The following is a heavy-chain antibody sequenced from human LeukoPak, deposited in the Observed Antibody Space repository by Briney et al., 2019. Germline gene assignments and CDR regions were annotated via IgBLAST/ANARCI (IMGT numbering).Heavy chain of an antibody. Sequence: SETLSLTCTVSGGSISGYYWTWIRQPAGKGLEWIGRIYSSGRTGYNPSLKSRVTMSVDPSKNQFSLKLSSVTAADTAVYYCCSSPSTLNWFDPWGLGSLVTVSS. CDR3: CSSPSTLNWFDP. CDR2: IYSSGRT. J-gene: IGHJ5*02. CDR1: GGSISGYY. D-gene: IGHD6-13*01. V-gene: IGHV4-4*07.